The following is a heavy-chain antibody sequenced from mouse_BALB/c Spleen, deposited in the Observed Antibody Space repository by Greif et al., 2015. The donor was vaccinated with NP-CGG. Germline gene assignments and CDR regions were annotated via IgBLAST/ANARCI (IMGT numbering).Heavy chain of an antibody. CDR2: IYPGSGST. CDR1: GYTFTSYW. CDR3: TRLGNYGY. Sequence: LQQSGSELVRPGASVKLSCKASGYTFTSYWMHWVKQRPGQGLEWIGNIYPGSGSTNYDEEFKSKATLTVDTSSSTAYMQLSSLTSEDSAVYYCTRLGNYGYWGQGTTLTVSS. J-gene: IGHJ2*01. D-gene: IGHD2-1*01. V-gene: IGHV1S22*01.